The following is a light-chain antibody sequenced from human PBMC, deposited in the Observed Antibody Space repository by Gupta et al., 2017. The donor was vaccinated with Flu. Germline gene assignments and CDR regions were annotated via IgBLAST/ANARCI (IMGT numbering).Light chain of an antibody. CDR1: NIVSNY. J-gene: IGLJ3*02. V-gene: IGLV1-51*02. CDR2: VKN. Sequence: QSVLTQPPSVSAAPGPKVTISCSNIVSNYISWYQQLPGTAQTLRIYVKNKQTPGIPDRFPCSNSGTSGKPGLTGPQTGDEAIYVCGTWENSMNQAWVFGTGTKLTVL. CDR3: GTWENSMNQAWV.